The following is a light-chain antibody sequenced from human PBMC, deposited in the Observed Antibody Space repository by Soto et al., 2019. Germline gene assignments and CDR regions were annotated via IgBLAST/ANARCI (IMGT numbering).Light chain of an antibody. CDR3: QQYNNWPPET. Sequence: IQMTQSPSTLSASVADRATITCRASQSISSWLAWYQQKSGKAPKLLISDVSNLESGVPSRFSGSGSGTEFTLTISSLQSEDFAVYYCQQYNNWPPETFGQGTKVDIK. CDR2: DVS. CDR1: QSISSW. J-gene: IGKJ1*01. V-gene: IGKV1-5*01.